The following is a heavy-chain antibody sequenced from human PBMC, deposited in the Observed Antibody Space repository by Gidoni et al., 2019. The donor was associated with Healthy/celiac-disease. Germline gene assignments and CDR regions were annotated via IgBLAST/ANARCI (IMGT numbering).Heavy chain of an antibody. CDR3: AVTGYYPWWEQ. CDR1: GGSFSGYY. D-gene: IGHD3-9*01. Sequence: QVQLQQWGAGLLKPSETLSLTCAVYGGSFSGYYWSWIRQPPGKGLEWIGEINHSGSTNYNPSLKSRVTISVDTSKNQFSLKLSSVTAADTAVYYCAVTGYYPWWEQWGQGTLVTVSS. CDR2: INHSGST. J-gene: IGHJ4*02. V-gene: IGHV4-34*01.